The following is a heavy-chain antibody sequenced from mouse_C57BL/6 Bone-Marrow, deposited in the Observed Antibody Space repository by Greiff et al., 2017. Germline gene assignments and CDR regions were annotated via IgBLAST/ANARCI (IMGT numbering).Heavy chain of an antibody. CDR3: TTRNSYPRYFEV. V-gene: IGHV14-4*01. D-gene: IGHD2-12*01. Sequence: EVQLQQSGAELVRPGASVKLSCTASGFNIKDDYMHWVKQRPEQGLEWIGWIDPENGDTEYASKFQGQSTITADTASNTAYLQLSSLTSEDTAVYYCTTRNSYPRYFEVWGTGTTVTVSS. CDR1: GFNIKDDY. J-gene: IGHJ1*03. CDR2: IDPENGDT.